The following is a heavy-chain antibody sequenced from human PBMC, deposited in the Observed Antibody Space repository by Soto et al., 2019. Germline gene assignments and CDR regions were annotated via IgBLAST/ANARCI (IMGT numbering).Heavy chain of an antibody. Sequence: GESLKISCKGSGYSFTSYWISWVRQMPGKGLEWMGRIDPSDSYTKYSPSFQGHVTISADKPISTAYLQWSSLKASDTAMYYCASNKNWNYYYGMDVWGQGTTVTVSS. V-gene: IGHV5-10-1*01. CDR3: ASNKNWNYYYGMDV. CDR2: IDPSDSYT. CDR1: GYSFTSYW. J-gene: IGHJ6*02. D-gene: IGHD1-1*01.